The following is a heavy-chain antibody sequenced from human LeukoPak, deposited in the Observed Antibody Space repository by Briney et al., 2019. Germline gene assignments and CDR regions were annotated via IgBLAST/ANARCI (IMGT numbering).Heavy chain of an antibody. CDR2: IYSGGST. D-gene: IGHD1-26*01. CDR1: GFTVSSNY. J-gene: IGHJ6*02. V-gene: IGHV3-66*01. Sequence: GGSLRLSCAASGFTVSSNYMSWVRQAPGKRLEWVSVIYSGGSTYYADSVKGRFTVSRDNAKNSVYLQMNSLRADDTALYYCARDGLGSGRTGGMDVWGQGTTVTVAS. CDR3: ARDGLGSGRTGGMDV.